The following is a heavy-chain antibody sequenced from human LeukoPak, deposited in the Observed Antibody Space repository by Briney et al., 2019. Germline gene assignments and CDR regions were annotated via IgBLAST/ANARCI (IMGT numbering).Heavy chain of an antibody. D-gene: IGHD6-13*01. J-gene: IGHJ4*02. CDR3: VSVGAGQQLDY. V-gene: IGHV4-34*01. CDR2: INHSGST. CDR1: GGSFSGYY. Sequence: SETLSLTCAAYGGSFSGYYWSWIRQPPGKGLEWIGEINHSGSTNYNPSLKSRVTISVDTSKNQFSLKLSSVTAADTAVYYCVSVGAGQQLDYWGQGALVTVSS.